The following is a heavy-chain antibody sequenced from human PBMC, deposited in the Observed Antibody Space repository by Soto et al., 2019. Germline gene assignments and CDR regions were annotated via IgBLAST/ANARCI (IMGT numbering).Heavy chain of an antibody. D-gene: IGHD6-13*01. Sequence: QVQLQESGPGLVKPSETLSLSCTVSNGSISNFYWNWIRHPPGNRLEWIGRIYISGSSSYNPSLRRRVTMSVVASKNQCSLKLNSVTAADTAVYYCARSSHKESWFDPWGQGTLVTVSS. CDR1: NGSISNFY. CDR2: IYISGSS. J-gene: IGHJ5*02. CDR3: ARSSHKESWFDP. V-gene: IGHV4-4*07.